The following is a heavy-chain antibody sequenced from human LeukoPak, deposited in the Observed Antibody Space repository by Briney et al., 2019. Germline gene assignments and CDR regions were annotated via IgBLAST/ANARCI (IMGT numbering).Heavy chain of an antibody. CDR3: ATILSAGSGTTNSFDT. D-gene: IGHD3-10*01. V-gene: IGHV1-46*01. CDR2: INPNDGSI. J-gene: IGHJ5*02. CDR1: GYTFINYY. Sequence: ASVKVSCKASGYTFINYYIHWVGQAPGQGLEWMEIINPNDGSIRYAQKFQGRVTMTRDTSTSTVYMELSSLRSEHTAVYYCATILSAGSGTTNSFDTWGKGTLFTVS.